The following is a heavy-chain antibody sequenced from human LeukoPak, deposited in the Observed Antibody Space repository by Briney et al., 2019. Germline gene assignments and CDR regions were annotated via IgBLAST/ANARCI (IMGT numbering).Heavy chain of an antibody. V-gene: IGHV3-30*03. CDR2: ISYDGSNK. J-gene: IGHJ6*02. CDR3: ATPGYCSGGSCYSLYYYYYGMDV. Sequence: PGGSLRLSCAASGFTFSSYGMHWVRQAPGKGLEWVAVISYDGSNKYYADSVKGRFTISRDNSKNTLYLQMNSLRAEDTAVYYCATPGYCSGGSCYSLYYYYYGMDVWGQGTTVTVSS. CDR1: GFTFSSYG. D-gene: IGHD2-15*01.